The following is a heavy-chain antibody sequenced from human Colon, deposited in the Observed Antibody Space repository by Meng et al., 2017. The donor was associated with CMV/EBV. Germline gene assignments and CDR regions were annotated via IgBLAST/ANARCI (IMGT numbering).Heavy chain of an antibody. CDR1: GGSISSSSYY. Sequence: SETLSLTCTVSGGSISSSSYYWGWIRQPPGKGLEWIGSIHYSGSTYYNPSLKSRVTISVDTSKNQFSLKVSSVTAADTAVFYCARGPRLVSTTYYFDYWGKGTLVTVSS. D-gene: IGHD5/OR15-5a*01. J-gene: IGHJ4*02. CDR2: IHYSGST. CDR3: ARGPRLVSTTYYFDY. V-gene: IGHV4-39*07.